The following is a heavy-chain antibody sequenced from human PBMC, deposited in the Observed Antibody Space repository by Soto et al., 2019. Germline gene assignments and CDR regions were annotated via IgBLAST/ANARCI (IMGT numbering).Heavy chain of an antibody. CDR3: AKDRAGYYDSSGYYYVGYFDL. V-gene: IGHV3-23*01. CDR1: GFTFSSYA. Sequence: EVQLLESGGGLVQPGGSLRLSCAASGFTFSSYAMSWVRQAPGKGLEWVSAISGSGGSTYYADSVKGRFTISRDNSKNTLYLQMNSLRAEDTAVYYCAKDRAGYYDSSGYYYVGYFDLWGRGTLVTVSS. J-gene: IGHJ2*01. D-gene: IGHD3-22*01. CDR2: ISGSGGST.